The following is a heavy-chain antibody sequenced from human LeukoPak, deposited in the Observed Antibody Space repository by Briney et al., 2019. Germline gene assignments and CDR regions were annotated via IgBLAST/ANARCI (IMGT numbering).Heavy chain of an antibody. CDR3: AKDPGDSSGMFDY. V-gene: IGHV3-23*01. D-gene: IGHD3-22*01. CDR1: GFTFSSYA. CDR2: ISGSGGST. Sequence: GGSLRLSCAASGFTFSSYAMSWVRQAPGEGLEWVSAISGSGGSTYYADSVKGRFTISRDNSKNTLYLQMNSLRAEDTAVYYCAKDPGDSSGMFDYWGQGTLVTVSS. J-gene: IGHJ4*02.